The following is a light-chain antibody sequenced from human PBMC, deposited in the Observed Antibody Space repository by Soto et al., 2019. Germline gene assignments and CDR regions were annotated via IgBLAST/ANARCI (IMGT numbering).Light chain of an antibody. V-gene: IGKV1-9*01. Sequence: DIQLTQSPSFRSASVEDRVTITCRASQDISTHLAWYEQKPGRAPKLLIFSASTLQSGVPSRFSGSGSGTDFTLTISRLEPEDFAVYYCQQYGSSGTFGQGTKVDI. CDR2: SAS. J-gene: IGKJ1*01. CDR3: QQYGSSGT. CDR1: QDISTH.